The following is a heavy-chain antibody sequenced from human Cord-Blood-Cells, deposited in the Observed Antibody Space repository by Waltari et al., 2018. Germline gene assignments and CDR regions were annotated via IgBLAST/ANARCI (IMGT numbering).Heavy chain of an antibody. Sequence: QVQLVQSGAEMKKPGASVKVSCKASGYTFTGYYMHWVRQAPGQGLEWRGWINPNGGGTNDAQKVQGRVTMTRDTAISTADMELSRLRSDDTAVYYCAVTGGGSYYAFDIWGQGTMVTVSS. V-gene: IGHV1-2*02. CDR1: GYTFTGYY. CDR2: INPNGGGT. D-gene: IGHD1-26*01. J-gene: IGHJ3*02. CDR3: AVTGGGSYYAFDI.